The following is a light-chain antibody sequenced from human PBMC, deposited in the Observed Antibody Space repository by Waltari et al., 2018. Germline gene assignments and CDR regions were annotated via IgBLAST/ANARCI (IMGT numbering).Light chain of an antibody. V-gene: IGKV4-1*01. J-gene: IGKJ4*01. Sequence: DIVMTQSPDSLAVSLGERATINCKSSQSVLYSSNKRYYLAWYQQKPGQPPKLLIYWASSRESGVPDRFSGSGSGTDFTLTIDSLHAEDVAVYYCQQYYTAPPPTFGGGTKVEIK. CDR2: WAS. CDR3: QQYYTAPPPT. CDR1: QSVLYSSNKRYY.